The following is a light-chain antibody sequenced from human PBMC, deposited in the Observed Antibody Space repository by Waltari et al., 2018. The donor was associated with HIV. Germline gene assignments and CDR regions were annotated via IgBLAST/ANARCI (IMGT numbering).Light chain of an antibody. V-gene: IGKV1-5*01. J-gene: IGKJ4*01. CDR3: QQYHAYPVT. CDR1: QNINRW. Sequence: DIQMTQSPATLSASVGDRVTIPCRASQNINRWLAWYQQRPGKPPKFLIYQASNLESGVPSRFRGSGSGTLFTLTINSLQPDDFATYYCQQYHAYPVTFGGGTKVENK. CDR2: QAS.